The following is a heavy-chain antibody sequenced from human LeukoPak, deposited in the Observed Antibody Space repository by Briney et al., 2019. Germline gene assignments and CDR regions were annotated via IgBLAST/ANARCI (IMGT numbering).Heavy chain of an antibody. Sequence: SETLSLACTVSGGSISSYYWSWIRQPPGKGLEWIGYIYYSGSTNYNPSLKSRVTISVDTSKNQFSLKLSSVTAADTAVYYCARQYSSSSYFDYWGQGTLVTVSS. CDR2: IYYSGST. J-gene: IGHJ4*02. CDR1: GGSISSYY. CDR3: ARQYSSSSYFDY. D-gene: IGHD6-6*01. V-gene: IGHV4-59*08.